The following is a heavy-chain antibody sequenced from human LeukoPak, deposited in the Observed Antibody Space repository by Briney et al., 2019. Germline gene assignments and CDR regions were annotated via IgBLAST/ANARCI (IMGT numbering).Heavy chain of an antibody. CDR3: AKDHDILTDDAFDI. CDR2: ISGSGGST. D-gene: IGHD3-9*01. CDR1: GFTFSSYA. Sequence: GGSLTLSCAASGFTFSSYAMSWVRHAPGQGLVWVSAISGSGGSTHYADSVKGRLTISRDNSKNTLYLQMNSLRADDTAVYYCAKDHDILTDDAFDIWGQGTMVTVSS. V-gene: IGHV3-23*01. J-gene: IGHJ3*02.